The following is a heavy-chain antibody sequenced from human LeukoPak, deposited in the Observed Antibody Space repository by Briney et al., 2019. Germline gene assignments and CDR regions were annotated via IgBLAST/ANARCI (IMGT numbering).Heavy chain of an antibody. Sequence: SETLSLTCTVSGSISSYYWSWIRQPPGKGLEWIGYIYYSGSTNYNPSLKSRVTISVDTSKNQFSLKLSSVTAADTAVYYCARDAHRRGYSYGYDYWGQGTLVTVSS. CDR2: IYYSGST. D-gene: IGHD5-18*01. CDR3: ARDAHRRGYSYGYDY. V-gene: IGHV4-59*01. J-gene: IGHJ4*02. CDR1: GSISSYY.